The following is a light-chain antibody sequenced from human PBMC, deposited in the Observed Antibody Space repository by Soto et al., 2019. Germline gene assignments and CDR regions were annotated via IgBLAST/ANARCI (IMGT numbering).Light chain of an antibody. Sequence: DIQMTQSPSSVSASVGDRVTITCRASQGITSWLAWYQQKPGKAPKLLIYRASNLQSGVPSRFSGSGSGTDFTLTISGLQPADFATYYCHQTTTFPPTFGGGTKVEIK. CDR3: HQTTTFPPT. CDR1: QGITSW. CDR2: RAS. V-gene: IGKV1-12*01. J-gene: IGKJ4*02.